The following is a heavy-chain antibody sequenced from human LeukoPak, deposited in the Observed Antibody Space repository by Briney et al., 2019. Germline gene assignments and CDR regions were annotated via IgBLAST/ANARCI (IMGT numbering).Heavy chain of an antibody. Sequence: SETLSLTCTVSGGSINNYYWSWIRQPAGKGLEWIGRIYSSGSTNYNPSLKSRVTMSVDTSKNQFSLELTSVTAADTAVYYCARDIDYTSYPLDYWGQGILVTVSS. CDR2: IYSSGST. CDR3: ARDIDYTSYPLDY. D-gene: IGHD4-11*01. J-gene: IGHJ4*02. V-gene: IGHV4-4*07. CDR1: GGSINNYY.